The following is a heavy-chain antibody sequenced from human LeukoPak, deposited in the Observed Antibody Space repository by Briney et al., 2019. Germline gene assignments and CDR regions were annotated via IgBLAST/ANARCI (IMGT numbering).Heavy chain of an antibody. CDR3: ARDYGDSSGYYYDY. V-gene: IGHV3-9*02. Sequence: PGGSLRLSCAASGFTSVDYAMHWVRQAPGKGLEWVSGISWNSGDIDYADSVKGRFTISRDNAKKSLYLQMNSLRAEDTALYYCARDYGDSSGYYYDYWGQGTLVTVSS. J-gene: IGHJ4*02. CDR1: GFTSVDYA. CDR2: ISWNSGDI. D-gene: IGHD3-22*01.